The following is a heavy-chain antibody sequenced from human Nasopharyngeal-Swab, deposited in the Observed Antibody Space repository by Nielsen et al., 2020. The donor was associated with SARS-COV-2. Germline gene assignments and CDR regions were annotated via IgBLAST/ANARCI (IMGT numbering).Heavy chain of an antibody. Sequence: SETLSLTCTVSGGSIGSSSYYWGWIRQPPGKGLEWIGSIYYSGSTYYNPSLKSRVTMSVDTSKNQFSLKLSSVTAADTAVYYCARLPPLQVGTSTFDYWGQGSLVTVSS. CDR1: GGSIGSSSYY. D-gene: IGHD1-26*01. V-gene: IGHV4-39*01. J-gene: IGHJ4*02. CDR2: IYYSGST. CDR3: ARLPPLQVGTSTFDY.